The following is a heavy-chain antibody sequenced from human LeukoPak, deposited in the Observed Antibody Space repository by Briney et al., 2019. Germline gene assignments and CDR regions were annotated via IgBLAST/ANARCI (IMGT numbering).Heavy chain of an antibody. CDR2: INHSGST. Sequence: PSETLSLTCAVYGGSFSGYYWSWIRQPPGKGLEWIGEINHSGSTNYNPSLKSRVTISVDTSKSQFSLKLSSVTAADTAVYYCARIGYLLDYWGQGTLVTVSS. J-gene: IGHJ4*02. V-gene: IGHV4-34*01. D-gene: IGHD6-13*01. CDR1: GGSFSGYY. CDR3: ARIGYLLDY.